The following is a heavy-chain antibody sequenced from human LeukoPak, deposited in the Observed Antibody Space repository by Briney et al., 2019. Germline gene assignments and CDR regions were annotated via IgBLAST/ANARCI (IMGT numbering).Heavy chain of an antibody. Sequence: SETLSLTCTGSGGSISSYYWSWIRQPAGKGLEWIGRIYTSGSTNYHPSPKSRVTMSVDTSKNQFSLKLSPVTAADTAVYYCASVQGGSGSQYWGQGTLVTVSS. CDR1: GGSISSYY. D-gene: IGHD6-19*01. CDR3: ASVQGGSGSQY. V-gene: IGHV4-4*07. J-gene: IGHJ4*02. CDR2: IYTSGST.